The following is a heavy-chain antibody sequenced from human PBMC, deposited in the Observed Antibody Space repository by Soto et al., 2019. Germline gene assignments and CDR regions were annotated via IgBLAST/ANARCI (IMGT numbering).Heavy chain of an antibody. Sequence: ASVKVSCKASGYTFTGYYMHWVRQAPGQGLEWMGWINPNSGGTNYAQKFQGWVTMTRDTSISTAYMELSRLRSDDTAVYYCARECFGKYYYVPFVMYFWGRGSTVTGSS. CDR2: INPNSGGT. CDR3: ARECFGKYYYVPFVMYF. J-gene: IGHJ6*02. CDR1: GYTFTGYY. V-gene: IGHV1-2*04. D-gene: IGHD3-10*02.